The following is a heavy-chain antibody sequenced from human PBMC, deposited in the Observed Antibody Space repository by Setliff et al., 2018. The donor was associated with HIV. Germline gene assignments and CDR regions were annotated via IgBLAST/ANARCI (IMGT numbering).Heavy chain of an antibody. CDR1: GYSISTAYY. D-gene: IGHD3-3*01. V-gene: IGHV4-38-2*01. Sequence: SETLSPTCAVSGYSISTAYYWGWIRQPPGKGLEWIGSVYHSGTTYYNPSLKSRVTISVDMSNNQFSLKVTSVTAADTAVYYCMRGRSITIFGVAYFDFWGQGTQVTVSS. CDR2: VYHSGTT. J-gene: IGHJ4*02. CDR3: MRGRSITIFGVAYFDF.